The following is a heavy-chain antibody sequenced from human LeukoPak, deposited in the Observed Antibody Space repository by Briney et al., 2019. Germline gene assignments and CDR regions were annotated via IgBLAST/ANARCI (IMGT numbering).Heavy chain of an antibody. Sequence: RPSETLSLTCAVSGGYISADYWIWIRQPPGTGLEWIGYISYSGNTNYNPSLKSRVTISQDTSKNQFSLRLSSVTAADTAMYYCARDLSTNDYFGWFDPWGQGTLVTVSS. V-gene: IGHV4-59*12. D-gene: IGHD2-8*01. CDR3: ARDLSTNDYFGWFDP. CDR2: ISYSGNT. J-gene: IGHJ5*02. CDR1: GGYISADY.